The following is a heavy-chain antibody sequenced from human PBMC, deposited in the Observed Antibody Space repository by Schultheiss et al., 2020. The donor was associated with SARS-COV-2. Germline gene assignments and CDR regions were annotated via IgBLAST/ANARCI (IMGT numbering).Heavy chain of an antibody. CDR3: ARDGYNDFWSGYGGYYMDV. V-gene: IGHV3-23*01. CDR1: GFTFSSYA. D-gene: IGHD3-3*01. Sequence: GGSLRLSCAASGFTFSSYAMTWVRQAPGKGLEWVSVISGSSVTTYYADSVKGRFTISRDNSKNTLYLQMNSLRAEDTAVYYCARDGYNDFWSGYGGYYMDVWGKGTTVTVSS. CDR2: ISGSSVTT. J-gene: IGHJ6*03.